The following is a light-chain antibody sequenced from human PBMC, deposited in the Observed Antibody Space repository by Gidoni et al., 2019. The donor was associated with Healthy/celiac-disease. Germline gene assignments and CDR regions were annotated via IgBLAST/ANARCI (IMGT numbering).Light chain of an antibody. CDR3: QQYGSSPPWT. J-gene: IGKJ1*01. Sequence: EIVLTPSPGTLSLSPGGRATLSCRASTSVSSSYLAWYQQQPGQAPRLLIYGASSSATGIPDRFSGSRSGTAFTLTISRLEPEDFAVYYCQQYGSSPPWTFGQGTKVEIK. CDR2: GAS. V-gene: IGKV3-20*01. CDR1: TSVSSSY.